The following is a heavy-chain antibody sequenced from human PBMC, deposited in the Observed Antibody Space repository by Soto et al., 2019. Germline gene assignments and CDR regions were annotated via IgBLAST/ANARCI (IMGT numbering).Heavy chain of an antibody. Sequence: SGTLSLTCTVSGGSISSNYWSWIRQPQGKGLEWKGDIYYSGRTNNTPSLKSRVTISVDTSKNQFSLKLSSVTAADTAVYYCARAGDYGAFGYFDYWGQGTLVTVSS. D-gene: IGHD4-17*01. CDR3: ARAGDYGAFGYFDY. J-gene: IGHJ4*02. V-gene: IGHV4-59*13. CDR2: IYYSGRT. CDR1: GGSISSNY.